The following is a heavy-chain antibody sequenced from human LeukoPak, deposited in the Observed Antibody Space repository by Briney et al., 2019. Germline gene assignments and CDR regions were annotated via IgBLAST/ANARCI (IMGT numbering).Heavy chain of an antibody. J-gene: IGHJ5*02. D-gene: IGHD2-15*01. CDR3: ARRRIYCSGGSCGGFDP. CDR1: GGSFSGYY. CDR2: INHSGST. Sequence: SETLSLTCAVYGGSFSGYYWSWIRQPPGKGLEWIGEINHSGSTNYNPSLKSRVTISVDTSKNQFSLKLSSVTAADTAVYYCARRRIYCSGGSCGGFDPWGQGTLVTVSS. V-gene: IGHV4-34*01.